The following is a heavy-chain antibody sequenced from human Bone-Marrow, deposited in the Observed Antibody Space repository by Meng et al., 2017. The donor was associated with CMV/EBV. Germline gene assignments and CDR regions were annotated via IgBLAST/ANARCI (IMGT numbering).Heavy chain of an antibody. V-gene: IGHV4-38-2*02. CDR1: GYSISSGYY. CDR2: IYHSGST. D-gene: IGHD3-9*01. Sequence: SETLSLTCTVSGYSISSGYYWGWIRQPPGKGLEWIGSIYHSGSTYYNSSLKSRVTISVDTSKNQFSLKLSSVTAADTAVYYCASSWLYNWFDPWGQGTLVTVSS. J-gene: IGHJ5*02. CDR3: ASSWLYNWFDP.